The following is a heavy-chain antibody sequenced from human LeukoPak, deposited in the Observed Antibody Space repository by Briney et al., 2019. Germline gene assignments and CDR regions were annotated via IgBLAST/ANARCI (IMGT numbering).Heavy chain of an antibody. D-gene: IGHD6-13*01. CDR3: AKDADHSSSWYFY. V-gene: IGHV3-48*01. Sequence: GGSLRLSCAASEFTFSSYSMNWVRQAPGKGLEWVSYISSSSSTIYYADSVKGRFTISRDNSKNTLYLQMNSLRAEDTAVYYCAKDADHSSSWYFYWGQGTLVTVSS. J-gene: IGHJ4*02. CDR1: EFTFSSYS. CDR2: ISSSSSTI.